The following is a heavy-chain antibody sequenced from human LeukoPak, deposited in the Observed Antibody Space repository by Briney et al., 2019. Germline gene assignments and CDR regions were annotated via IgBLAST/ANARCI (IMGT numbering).Heavy chain of an antibody. V-gene: IGHV3-23*01. CDR1: GFTFSSYA. J-gene: IGHJ4*02. Sequence: GGSQRLSCAASGFTFSSYAMSWVRQAPGKGLEWVSAISGSGGSTYYADSVKGRFTISRDNSANTLYLQMNSLRAEDTAVYYCASPIDILTGYTHYWGQGTLVTVSS. CDR2: ISGSGGST. CDR3: ASPIDILTGYTHY. D-gene: IGHD3-9*01.